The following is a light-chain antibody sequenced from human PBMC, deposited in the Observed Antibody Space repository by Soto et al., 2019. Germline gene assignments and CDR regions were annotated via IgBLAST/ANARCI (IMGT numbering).Light chain of an antibody. J-gene: IGLJ1*01. V-gene: IGLV2-14*01. CDR3: CSYTTSSTLV. CDR1: NSDVGTYNH. Sequence: QSALTQPASVSGSPGQSITISCTGTNSDVGTYNHVSWYQQHPGKAPQLIIYEVSNRPSGLSNRFSASKSGNTASLTISGLQAEDEADYYCCSYTTSSTLVFGTGTKVTVL. CDR2: EVS.